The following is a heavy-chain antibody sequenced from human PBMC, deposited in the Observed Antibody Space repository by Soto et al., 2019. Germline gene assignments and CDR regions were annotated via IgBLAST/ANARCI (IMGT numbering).Heavy chain of an antibody. V-gene: IGHV5-10-1*01. CDR1: GYSFTSYW. CDR2: IDPSDSYT. J-gene: IGHJ6*02. D-gene: IGHD6-13*01. CDR3: ARLKMAAAGTGSYYYYYGMDV. Sequence: PGESLKISCKGSGYSFTSYWISWVRQMPGKGLEWMGRIDPSDSYTNYSPSFQGHVTISADKSISTAYLQWSSLKASDTAMYYCARLKMAAAGTGSYYYYYGMDVWGQGTTVTVSS.